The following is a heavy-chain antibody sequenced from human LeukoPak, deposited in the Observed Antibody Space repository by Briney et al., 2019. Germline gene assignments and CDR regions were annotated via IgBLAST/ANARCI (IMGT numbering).Heavy chain of an antibody. CDR2: ISSNGGST. J-gene: IGHJ4*02. CDR3: ARDGWLQSLDY. V-gene: IGHV3-64*01. D-gene: IGHD5-24*01. CDR1: GFTFSSYA. Sequence: PGGSLRLSCAASGFTFSSYAMHWVRQAPGKGLECVSAISSNGGSTYYANSVKGRFTISRDNSKNTLYLQMGSLRAEDMAVYYCARDGWLQSLDYWGQGTLVTVSS.